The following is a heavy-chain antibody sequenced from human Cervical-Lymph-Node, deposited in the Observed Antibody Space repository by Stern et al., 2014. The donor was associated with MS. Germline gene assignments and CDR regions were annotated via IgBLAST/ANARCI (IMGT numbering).Heavy chain of an antibody. V-gene: IGHV5-51*01. Sequence: EVQLLESGAEVKKPGESLKISCKLSGYSFSIYYIAWVRQMPGTGLEWMVVIYPYDSDTTYSPSFQGQVAISADKSITTAYLQWSSLRASDTAMYYCARHVQGFDYWGQGTLVTVSS. CDR3: ARHVQGFDY. J-gene: IGHJ4*02. CDR2: IYPYDSDT. CDR1: GYSFSIYY.